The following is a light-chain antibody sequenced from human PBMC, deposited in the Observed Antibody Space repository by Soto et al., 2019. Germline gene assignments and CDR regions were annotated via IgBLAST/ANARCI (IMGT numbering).Light chain of an antibody. CDR1: QSISSNY. J-gene: IGKJ1*01. CDR3: QQYGRSPRT. Sequence: EIVLTQSPGTLSMSPGERATLSCRASQSISSNYLAWDQQKPRQAPRLLIYGASSRATGIPHRFSGSGSGTDFTLTISRLEAEDCAGYYCQQYGRSPRTCGQGTKVEF. V-gene: IGKV3-20*01. CDR2: GAS.